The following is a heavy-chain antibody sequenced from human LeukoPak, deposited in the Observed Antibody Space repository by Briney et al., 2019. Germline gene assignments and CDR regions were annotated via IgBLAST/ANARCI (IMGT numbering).Heavy chain of an antibody. CDR2: FDPEDGET. J-gene: IGHJ4*02. Sequence: ASVKVSCKVSGYTLTELSMHWVRQAPGKGLEWMGGFDPEDGETIYAQKFQGRVTMTEDTSTDTAYMELSSLRSEDTAVYYCARWWSGENYFDYWGQGTLVTVSS. D-gene: IGHD2-15*01. CDR3: ARWWSGENYFDY. CDR1: GYTLTELS. V-gene: IGHV1-24*01.